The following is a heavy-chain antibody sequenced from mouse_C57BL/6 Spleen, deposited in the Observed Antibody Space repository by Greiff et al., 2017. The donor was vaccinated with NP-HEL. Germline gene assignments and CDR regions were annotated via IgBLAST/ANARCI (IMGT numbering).Heavy chain of an antibody. Sequence: QVQLQQSGPELVKPGASVKISCKASGYAFSSSWMNWVKQRPGKGLEWIGRIYPGDGDTNYNGKFKGKATLTADKSSSTAYMQLSSLTSEDSAVYFCARSRADDGPFAYWGQGTLVTVSA. J-gene: IGHJ3*01. V-gene: IGHV1-82*01. D-gene: IGHD2-3*01. CDR1: GYAFSSSW. CDR3: ARSRADDGPFAY. CDR2: IYPGDGDT.